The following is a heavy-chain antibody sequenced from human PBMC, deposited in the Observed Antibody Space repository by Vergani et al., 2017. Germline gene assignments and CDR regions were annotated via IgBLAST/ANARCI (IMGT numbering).Heavy chain of an antibody. CDR3: ARGYCSGGSCYGVDYYGMDV. Sequence: VQLVESGGGVVQPGRSLRLSCAASGFTFSSYAMHWVRQAPGKGLEWVAVISYDGSNKYYADSVKGRFTISRDNSKNTLYLQMNSLRAEDTAVYYCARGYCSGGSCYGVDYYGMDVWGQGTTVTVSS. V-gene: IGHV3-30-3*01. CDR2: ISYDGSNK. J-gene: IGHJ6*02. CDR1: GFTFSSYA. D-gene: IGHD2-15*01.